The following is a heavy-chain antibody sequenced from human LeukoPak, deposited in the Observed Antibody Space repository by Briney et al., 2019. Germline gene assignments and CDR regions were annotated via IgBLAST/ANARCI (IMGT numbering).Heavy chain of an antibody. Sequence: SETLSLTCAVYGGSFSGYYWSWIRQPPGKGLEWIGEINHSGSTNYNPSLKSRVTISVDPSKNQFSLKLSSVTAADTAVYYCARHIAVAGKAAFDIWGQGTMVTVSS. V-gene: IGHV4-34*01. CDR2: INHSGST. J-gene: IGHJ3*02. D-gene: IGHD6-19*01. CDR3: ARHIAVAGKAAFDI. CDR1: GGSFSGYY.